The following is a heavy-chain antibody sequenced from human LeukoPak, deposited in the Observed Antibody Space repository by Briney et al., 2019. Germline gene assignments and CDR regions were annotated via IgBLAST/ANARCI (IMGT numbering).Heavy chain of an antibody. CDR2: IGFSGVDP. Sequence: GGSLRLSCAVSGFTFSSHAMSWVRQAPGKGLEWVSSIGFSGVDPYYADSVKGRFTISRDNSKNTLSLQMNSLRVEDTAVYYCVSVKSLVGDQWGQGTLVTVSS. CDR3: VSVKSLVGDQ. V-gene: IGHV3-23*01. CDR1: GFTFSSHA. D-gene: IGHD3-16*01. J-gene: IGHJ4*02.